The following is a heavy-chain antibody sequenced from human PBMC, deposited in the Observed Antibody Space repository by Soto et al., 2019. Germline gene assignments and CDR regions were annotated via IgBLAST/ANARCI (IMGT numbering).Heavy chain of an antibody. CDR1: GFTLSSYG. CDR2: ISYDGSNK. V-gene: IGHV3-30*18. CDR3: AKDAHDSSGYTFDY. J-gene: IGHJ4*02. D-gene: IGHD3-22*01. Sequence: XGSLRLSCAASGFTLSSYGRHWVRQAPGKGLEWVAVISYDGSNKYYADSVKGRFTISRDNSKNTLYLQMNSLRAEDTAVYYCAKDAHDSSGYTFDYWGQGSLVTVSS.